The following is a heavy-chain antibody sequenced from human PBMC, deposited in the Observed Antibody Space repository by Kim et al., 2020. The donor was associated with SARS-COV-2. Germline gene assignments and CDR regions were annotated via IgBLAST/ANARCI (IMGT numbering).Heavy chain of an antibody. Sequence: TNYNPSLKSRVTISVDTSKSQFSLKLSSVTAADTAVYYCARGSFYGDYDYWGQGTLVTVSS. J-gene: IGHJ4*02. CDR2: T. D-gene: IGHD4-17*01. V-gene: IGHV4-59*09. CDR3: ARGSFYGDYDY.